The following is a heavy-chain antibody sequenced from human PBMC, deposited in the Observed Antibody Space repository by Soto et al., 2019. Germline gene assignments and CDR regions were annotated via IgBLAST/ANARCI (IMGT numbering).Heavy chain of an antibody. CDR1: GYTFTRYT. V-gene: IGHV1-3*01. CDR2: INPDNGNT. Sequence: ASVKVSCKASGYTFTRYTMNWVRQAPGQRLEWMGWINPDNGNTKSSQKFQDRVIITRDTSASTAYMDLSSLRSEDTAVYYCARGFATSQLDPLGQGTLVTVPQ. CDR3: ARGFATSQLDP. J-gene: IGHJ5*02. D-gene: IGHD2-2*01.